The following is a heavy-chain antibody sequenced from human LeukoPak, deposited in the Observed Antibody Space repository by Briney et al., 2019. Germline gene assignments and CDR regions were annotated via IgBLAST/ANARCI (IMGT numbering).Heavy chain of an antibody. Sequence: ASVKVSCKASGYTFTNYGVNWVRQAPGQGLEWMGWINTYNGDTNYAHELQGRVTMTTDTSTSTAYMELRSLRSDDTAVYYCARAASMYYYDSSGYSYYFDYWGQGTLVTVSS. V-gene: IGHV1-18*01. CDR1: GYTFTNYG. D-gene: IGHD3-22*01. J-gene: IGHJ4*02. CDR3: ARAASMYYYDSSGYSYYFDY. CDR2: INTYNGDT.